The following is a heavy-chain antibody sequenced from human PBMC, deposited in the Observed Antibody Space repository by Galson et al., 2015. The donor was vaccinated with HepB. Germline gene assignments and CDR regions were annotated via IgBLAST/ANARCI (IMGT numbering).Heavy chain of an antibody. V-gene: IGHV1-46*03. CDR2: INPSGGST. CDR1: GYTFTSYY. CDR3: ARDSYDSSGYYDAFDI. Sequence: SVKVSCKASGYTFTSYYMHWVRQAPGQGLEWMGIINPSGGSTSYAQKFQGRVTMTRDTSTSTVYMELSSLRSEDTAVYYCARDSYDSSGYYDAFDIWGQGTMVTVSS. J-gene: IGHJ3*02. D-gene: IGHD3-22*01.